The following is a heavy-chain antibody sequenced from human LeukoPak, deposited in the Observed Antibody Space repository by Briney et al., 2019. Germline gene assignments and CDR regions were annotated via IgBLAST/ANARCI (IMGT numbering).Heavy chain of an antibody. Sequence: SETLSLTCTVSGGSISSSNYYWDWIRQPPGTGLEWIGSISYSGSTYYNPSLKSRVTISVDTSKNQLSLKLSSVTAADTAVYYCARGSNSGSYRGYYFDYWGQGTLVTVSS. CDR1: GGSISSSNYY. J-gene: IGHJ4*02. CDR3: ARGSNSGSYRGYYFDY. V-gene: IGHV4-39*07. D-gene: IGHD1-26*01. CDR2: ISYSGST.